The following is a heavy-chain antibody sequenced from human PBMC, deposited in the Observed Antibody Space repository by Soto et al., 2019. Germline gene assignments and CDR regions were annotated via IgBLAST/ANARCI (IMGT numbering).Heavy chain of an antibody. J-gene: IGHJ6*02. V-gene: IGHV1-69*09. CDR3: ARGIPVVRGYYGGHYGMDV. Sequence: QVQLVQSGAEVRKPGSSVKVSCKASGGTFATYGISWVRQAPGQGLEWMGGIIPKLDIVDYTQKFRGRVTITADKSTTTADMEVSGLTSDDTAVYYCARGIPVVRGYYGGHYGMDVLCQGTTVIVSS. CDR1: GGTFATYG. D-gene: IGHD3-10*01. CDR2: IIPKLDIV.